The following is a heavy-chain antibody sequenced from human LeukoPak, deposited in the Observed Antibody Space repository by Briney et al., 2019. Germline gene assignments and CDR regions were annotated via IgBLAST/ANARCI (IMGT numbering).Heavy chain of an antibody. J-gene: IGHJ5*02. CDR2: IYSGGST. CDR1: GFTVSSNY. Sequence: PGGSLRLSCAASGFTVSSNYMSWVRQAPGKGLEWVSVIYSGGSTYYADSVKGRFTISRDNSKNTLYLQMNSLRAEDTAVYYCARVFGYSYGRNWFDPWGQGTLVTVSS. V-gene: IGHV3-53*01. CDR3: ARVFGYSYGRNWFDP. D-gene: IGHD5-18*01.